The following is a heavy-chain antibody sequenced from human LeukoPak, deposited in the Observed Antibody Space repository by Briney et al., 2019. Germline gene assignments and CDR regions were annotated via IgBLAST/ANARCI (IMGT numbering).Heavy chain of an antibody. J-gene: IGHJ4*02. V-gene: IGHV1-2*02. Sequence: GASVKVSCKASGYTVTGYHMRWVRQAPGQGLEWMGWINPNSGGTNYAQKFQGRVTMTRDTSINTAYMELSRLRSDDTAVYYCAGDMVRGVILRRVLEYWGQGTLVTVSS. CDR3: AGDMVRGVILRRVLEY. CDR2: INPNSGGT. CDR1: GYTVTGYH. D-gene: IGHD3-10*01.